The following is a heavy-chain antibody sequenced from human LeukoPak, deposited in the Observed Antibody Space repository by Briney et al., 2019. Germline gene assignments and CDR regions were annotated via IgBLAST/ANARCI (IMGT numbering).Heavy chain of an antibody. Sequence: ASVKVSCKASGYSFLKFDINWVRQATGQGLEWMGWMSPSSGDTGFAQKFQGRVTMTRNTSISTVYMELSSLRSEDMAVYYCARGEPPNSSGWYWFDPWGQGTLVTVSS. D-gene: IGHD6-19*01. CDR2: MSPSSGDT. J-gene: IGHJ5*02. CDR3: ARGEPPNSSGWYWFDP. V-gene: IGHV1-8*01. CDR1: GYSFLKFD.